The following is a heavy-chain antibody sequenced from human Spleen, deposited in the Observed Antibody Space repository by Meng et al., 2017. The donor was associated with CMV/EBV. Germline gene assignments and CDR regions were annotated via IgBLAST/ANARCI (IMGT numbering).Heavy chain of an antibody. J-gene: IGHJ4*02. CDR1: GYSFTSYW. Sequence: GESLKISCKGSGYSFTSYWIGWVRQMPGKGLEWMGIIYPGDSDTRYSPSFQGQVTISVDKSIRTAYLQWSSLKASDTAIYYCARRRKDYYNNNDYFDYWGQGALVTVSS. CDR3: ARRRKDYYNNNDYFDY. V-gene: IGHV5-51*01. D-gene: IGHD3-22*01. CDR2: IYPGDSDT.